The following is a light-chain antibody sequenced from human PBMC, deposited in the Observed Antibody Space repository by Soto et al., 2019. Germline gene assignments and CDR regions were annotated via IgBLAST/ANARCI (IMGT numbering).Light chain of an antibody. CDR3: LLSYNGPYV. V-gene: IGLV7-46*01. J-gene: IGLJ1*01. CDR2: DTT. CDR1: TGAVTNGHY. Sequence: QAVVTQEPSLTVSPGGTVTLTFGSSTGAVTNGHYPYWFQQEPGQAPRTLIYDTTNRHSWTPARFSGSLLGGKAALTLSGAQPEDEAEYYCLLSYNGPYVFGTGTKVTVL.